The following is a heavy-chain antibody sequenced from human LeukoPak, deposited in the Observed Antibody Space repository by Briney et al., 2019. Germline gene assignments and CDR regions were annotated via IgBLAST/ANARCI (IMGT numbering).Heavy chain of an antibody. CDR2: ISYDGSNK. J-gene: IGHJ6*02. V-gene: IGHV3-30*03. CDR1: GFTFSNYG. CDR3: ARDQEYYYYYGMDV. Sequence: GGSLRLSCAASGFTFSNYGMHWVRQAPGKGLEWVAIISYDGSNKYYADSVKGRFTISRDNSKNTLYLQMNSLRAEDTAVYYCARDQEYYYYYGMDVWGQGTTVTVSS.